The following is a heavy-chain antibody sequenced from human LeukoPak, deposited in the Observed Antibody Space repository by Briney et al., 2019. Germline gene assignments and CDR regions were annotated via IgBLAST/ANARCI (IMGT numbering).Heavy chain of an antibody. D-gene: IGHD3-22*01. CDR3: ARHNYYDSSGYHIAHDAFDI. Sequence: ASVKVSCKASGGTFSSYAISWVRQAPGQGLEWMGGIIPIFGTANYAQKFQGRVTITADESTSAAYMELSSLRSEDTAVYYCARHNYYDSSGYHIAHDAFDIWGQGTMVTVSS. CDR1: GGTFSSYA. V-gene: IGHV1-69*13. CDR2: IIPIFGTA. J-gene: IGHJ3*02.